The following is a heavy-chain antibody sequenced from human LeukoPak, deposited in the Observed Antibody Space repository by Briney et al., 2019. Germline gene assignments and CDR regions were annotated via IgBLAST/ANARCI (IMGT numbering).Heavy chain of an antibody. J-gene: IGHJ6*02. CDR2: IYQSGST. CDR1: GVSISSGGYS. D-gene: IGHD2/OR15-2a*01. Sequence: NPSETLSLTCSVSGVSISSGGYSWSWIRQPPGKALEWIGYIYQSGSTYYNPSLKSRVTISVDRSKNQFSMKLSSVTAADTAVYYCARVIMGQGYYYGMDVWGQGTTVTVSS. CDR3: ARVIMGQGYYYGMDV. V-gene: IGHV4-30-2*01.